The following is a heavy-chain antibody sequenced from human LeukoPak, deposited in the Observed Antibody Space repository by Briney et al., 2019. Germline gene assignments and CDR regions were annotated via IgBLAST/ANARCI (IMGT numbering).Heavy chain of an antibody. CDR1: GYSFTSYW. D-gene: IGHD6-13*01. J-gene: IGHJ5*02. V-gene: IGHV5-51*01. CDR2: IYPGDSDT. CDR3: ARTIAAAAGYNWFDP. Sequence: PGESLKISCKGSGYSFTSYWIGWVGQMPGKGLEWMGIIYPGDSDTRYSPSFQGQVTISADKSISTAYLQWSSLKASDTAMYYCARTIAAAAGYNWFDPWGQGTLVTVSS.